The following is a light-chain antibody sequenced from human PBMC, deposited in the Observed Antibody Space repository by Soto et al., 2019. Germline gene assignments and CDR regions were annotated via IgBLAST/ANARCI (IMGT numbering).Light chain of an antibody. J-gene: IGKJ2*01. CDR3: LQDYNNPYT. Sequence: AIQMTQSPSSLSASVGDRVTITCRASQDISNDLAWYQQKPGKAPKLLIYAASSLQSGVSSRFSGSGSGTDFTLTISSLQPEDFATYYCLQDYNNPYTFGQGTKLEIK. V-gene: IGKV1-6*01. CDR1: QDISND. CDR2: AAS.